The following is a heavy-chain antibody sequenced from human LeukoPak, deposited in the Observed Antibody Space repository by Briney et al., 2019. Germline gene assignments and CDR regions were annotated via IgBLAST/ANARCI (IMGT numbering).Heavy chain of an antibody. Sequence: GGSLRLSCAASGFTFSSYAMSWVRQAPGKGLEWVANIKQDGSDKYYVDSVKGRFTISRDNAKNSLYLQMNSLRAEDTAVYYCARGGGNFDQWGQGTLVTVSS. CDR2: IKQDGSDK. D-gene: IGHD2-15*01. CDR3: ARGGGNFDQ. J-gene: IGHJ4*02. V-gene: IGHV3-7*01. CDR1: GFTFSSYA.